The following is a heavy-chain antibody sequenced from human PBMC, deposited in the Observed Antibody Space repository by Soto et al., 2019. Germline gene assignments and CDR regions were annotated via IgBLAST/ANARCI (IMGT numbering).Heavy chain of an antibody. CDR1: GGSISSYY. CDR2: IYYSGST. D-gene: IGHD4-17*01. V-gene: IGHV4-59*08. CDR3: ARHQPVSYGDPGAFDI. Sequence: SETLSLTCTVSGGSISSYYWSWIRQPPGKGLEWIGYIYYSGSTNYNPSLKSRVTISVDTSKNQFSLKLSSVTAADTAVYYCARHQPVSYGDPGAFDIWGQGTMVTVSS. J-gene: IGHJ3*02.